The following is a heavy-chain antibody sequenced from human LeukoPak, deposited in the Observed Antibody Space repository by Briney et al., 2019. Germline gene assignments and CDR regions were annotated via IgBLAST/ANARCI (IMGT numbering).Heavy chain of an antibody. CDR1: GYSFTSYW. V-gene: IGHV5-10-1*01. J-gene: IGHJ4*02. D-gene: IGHD3-22*01. CDR2: IDPSDSYT. CDR3: ARLHLTSYYDSSGYYSDY. Sequence: GESPKISCKGSGYSFTSYWISWVRQMPGKGLEWMGRIDPSDSYTNYSPSFQGHVTISADKSISTAYLQWSSLKASDTAMYYCARLHLTSYYDSSGYYSDYWGQGTLVTVSS.